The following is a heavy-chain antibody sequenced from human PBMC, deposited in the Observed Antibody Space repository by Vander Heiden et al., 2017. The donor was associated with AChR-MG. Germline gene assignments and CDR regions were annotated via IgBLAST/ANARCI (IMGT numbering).Heavy chain of an antibody. J-gene: IGHJ4*02. D-gene: IGHD6-19*01. V-gene: IGHV3-33*01. Sequence: QVQLVESGGGVVQPGRSLRLSCAESGFTFSSYGMHWVRQATGKGLEWVAVRWYDGSNKYYADSGKGRFTISRDNSKNTLYLQMNSLSAEDTAVYYCARETGGVVAGMHPGDYWGEGTLVTVSS. CDR3: ARETGGVVAGMHPGDY. CDR2: RWYDGSNK. CDR1: GFTFSSYG.